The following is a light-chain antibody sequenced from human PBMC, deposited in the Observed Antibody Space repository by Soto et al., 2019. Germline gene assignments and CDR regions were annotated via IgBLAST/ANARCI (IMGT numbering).Light chain of an antibody. CDR3: QQYVSSPPT. CDR1: QSVSSSY. J-gene: IGKJ1*01. V-gene: IGKV3-20*01. Sequence: EIVLTQSPGTLSLSPVERATLSCRASQSVSSSYLTWYQQKPGQAPRPLIYDTSNRATGVPDRFSGSGSGTDFTLTISSLEPEDFAVYYCQQYVSSPPTFGQGTKVDIK. CDR2: DTS.